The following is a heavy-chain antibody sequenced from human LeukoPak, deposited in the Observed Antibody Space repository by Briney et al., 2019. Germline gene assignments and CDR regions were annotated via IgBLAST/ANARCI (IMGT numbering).Heavy chain of an antibody. D-gene: IGHD6-19*01. J-gene: IGHJ6*03. CDR3: ARNSQSPYYSFYMDV. V-gene: IGHV4-39*07. Sequence: SETLSLTCTVSGSSVSSSDYYWGWIRQPPGKGLEWIGSIYYSGSTYYSPSLKSRVTISVDTSKNQFSLKLSAVTAADTAVYYCARNSQSPYYSFYMDVWGKGTTVTVSS. CDR1: GSSVSSSDYY. CDR2: IYYSGST.